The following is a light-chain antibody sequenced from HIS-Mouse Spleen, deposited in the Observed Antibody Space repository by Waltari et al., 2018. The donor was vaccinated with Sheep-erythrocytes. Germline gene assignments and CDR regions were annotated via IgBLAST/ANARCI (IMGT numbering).Light chain of an antibody. CDR1: ALPKQH. J-gene: IGLJ2*01. V-gene: IGLV3-25*03. Sequence: SYELTQPPSVSVSPGQTARITCAGDALPKQHAYWYQQKPGQAPVLVIYKDSERPSGIPERFSGSSSGTTVTLTISGVQAEDEADYYCQSADSSVVFGGGTKLTVL. CDR3: QSADSSVV. CDR2: KDS.